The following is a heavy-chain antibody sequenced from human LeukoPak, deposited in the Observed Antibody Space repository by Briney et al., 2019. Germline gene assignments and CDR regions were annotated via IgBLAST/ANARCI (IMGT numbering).Heavy chain of an antibody. CDR2: INHSGST. D-gene: IGHD3-22*01. V-gene: IGHV4-34*01. Sequence: SETLSLTCAVYGGSFRNYYWSWIRQPPGKGLEWIGEINHSGSTKYNPSFKSRVTISVDRSKNQFSLKLSSVTAADTAVYYCARGPDFYDSSGYYPIWGQGTLVTVFS. CDR3: ARGPDFYDSSGYYPI. CDR1: GGSFRNYY. J-gene: IGHJ4*02.